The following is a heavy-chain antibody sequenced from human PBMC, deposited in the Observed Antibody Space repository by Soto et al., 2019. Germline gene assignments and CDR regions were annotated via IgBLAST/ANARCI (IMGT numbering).Heavy chain of an antibody. CDR1: GVSLDNFF. J-gene: IGHJ5*02. Sequence: SETLSLTCTVSGVSLDNFFWSWIRQIPGKGLEWIGYVSQGGTTAYMSEGETTSYNPSLESRATISVDTSKNQFSLKLSSVTAADTAVYYCARGGILWFGELFTTSVDPWGQGTLVTVSS. D-gene: IGHD3-10*01. CDR2: VSQGGTT. V-gene: IGHV4-59*12. CDR3: ARGGILWFGELFTTSVDP.